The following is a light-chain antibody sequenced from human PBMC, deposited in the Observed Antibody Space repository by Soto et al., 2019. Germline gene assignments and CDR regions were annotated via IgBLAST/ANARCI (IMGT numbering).Light chain of an antibody. J-gene: IGLJ1*01. Sequence: QAVVTQPASVSGSPGQSVTISCIGTTSDIGGYDYVSWYQHHPGKAPKLLIYDVYNRPSGISTRFSGSKSGNTASLTISGLLTEDEADYYCTSYVSASTPYVFGSGTKLTVL. V-gene: IGLV2-14*01. CDR3: TSYVSASTPYV. CDR2: DVY. CDR1: TSDIGGYDY.